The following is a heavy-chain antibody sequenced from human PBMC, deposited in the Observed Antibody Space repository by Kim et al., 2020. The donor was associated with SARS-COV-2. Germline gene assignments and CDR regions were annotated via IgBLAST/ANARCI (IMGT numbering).Heavy chain of an antibody. Sequence: GGSLRLSCAASGFTFSSYAMHWVRQAPGKGLEWVAVISYDGSNKYYADSVKGRFTISRDNSKNTLYLQMNSLRAEDTAVYYCARDRLVALDYWGQGTLVT. CDR3: ARDRLVALDY. J-gene: IGHJ4*02. CDR1: GFTFSSYA. D-gene: IGHD3-9*01. CDR2: ISYDGSNK. V-gene: IGHV3-30*04.